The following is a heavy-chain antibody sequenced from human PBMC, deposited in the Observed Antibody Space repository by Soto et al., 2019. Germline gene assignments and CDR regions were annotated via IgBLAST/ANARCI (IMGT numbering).Heavy chain of an antibody. Sequence: ASVKVSCKASGGTFSSYTISWVRQAPGQGLEWMGRIIPILGIANYAQKFQGRVTITADKSTSTAYMELSSLRSEDTAVYYCARGGKSGYDTISKKNWFDPWGQGTLVTVSS. CDR3: ARGGKSGYDTISKKNWFDP. CDR2: IIPILGIA. J-gene: IGHJ5*02. D-gene: IGHD5-12*01. V-gene: IGHV1-69*02. CDR1: GGTFSSYT.